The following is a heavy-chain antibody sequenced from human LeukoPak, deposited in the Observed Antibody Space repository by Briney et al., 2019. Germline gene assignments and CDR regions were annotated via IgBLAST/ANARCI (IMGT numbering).Heavy chain of an antibody. J-gene: IGHJ4*02. CDR2: INPNSGGT. D-gene: IGHD1-26*01. CDR3: ARDRGIVGAAYFDY. CDR1: GYTFTGYY. Sequence: GASVKVSCKASGYTFTGYYMHWVRQAPGQGLEWMGWINPNSGGTNYAQKFQGRVTMTRDTSISTAYMELSRLRSDDMAVYYCARDRGIVGAAYFDYWGQGTLVTVSS. V-gene: IGHV1-2*02.